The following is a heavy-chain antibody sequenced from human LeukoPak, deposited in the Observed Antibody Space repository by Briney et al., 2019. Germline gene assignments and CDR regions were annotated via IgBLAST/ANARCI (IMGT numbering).Heavy chain of an antibody. J-gene: IGHJ6*03. CDR2: FDPEDGET. V-gene: IGHV1-24*01. Sequence: ASVKVSCKVSGYTLTELSMHWVRQAPGKGLEWMGGFDPEDGETIYAQKFQGRVTITADESTSTAYMELSSLRSEDTAVYYCARNFWSGSSVYYYYYMDVWGKGTTVTVSS. CDR3: ARNFWSGSSVYYYYYMDV. CDR1: GYTLTELS. D-gene: IGHD3-3*01.